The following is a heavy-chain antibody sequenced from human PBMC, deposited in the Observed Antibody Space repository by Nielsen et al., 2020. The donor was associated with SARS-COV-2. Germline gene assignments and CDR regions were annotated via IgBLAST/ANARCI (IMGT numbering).Heavy chain of an antibody. D-gene: IGHD3-10*01. Sequence: WVRQAPGQGLEWMGRIIPILGIANYAQKFQGRVTITADKSTSTAYMELSSLRSEDTAVYYCARPRVMVRGVIPSYYYGMDVWGQGTTVTVSS. CDR3: ARPRVMVRGVIPSYYYGMDV. V-gene: IGHV1-69*02. J-gene: IGHJ6*02. CDR2: IIPILGIA.